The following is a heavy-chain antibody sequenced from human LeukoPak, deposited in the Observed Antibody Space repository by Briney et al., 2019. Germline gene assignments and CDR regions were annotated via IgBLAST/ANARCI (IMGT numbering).Heavy chain of an antibody. D-gene: IGHD1-26*01. Sequence: GGSLRLSCSASGFTFSSYAMHWVRQAPGKGLEYVSAISSNGGSTYYADSVKGRFTISRDNSKNTLYLQMSSLRAEDTAVYYCVKDAGATLTSFDYWGQGTLVTVSS. CDR2: ISSNGGST. CDR3: VKDAGATLTSFDY. CDR1: GFTFSSYA. J-gene: IGHJ4*02. V-gene: IGHV3-64D*09.